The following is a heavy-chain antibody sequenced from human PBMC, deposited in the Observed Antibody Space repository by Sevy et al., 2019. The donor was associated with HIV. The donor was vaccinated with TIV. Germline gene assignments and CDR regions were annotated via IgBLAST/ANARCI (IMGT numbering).Heavy chain of an antibody. J-gene: IGHJ4*02. Sequence: ASVKVSCKVSGYTLTELSMHWVRQAPGKGLEWMGGFDPEDGETIYAQKFQGRVTMTEDTSTDTAYMELSSLRSEDTTVYYWASVLMTGYYSLWGQGTLVTVSS. CDR2: FDPEDGET. CDR3: ASVLMTGYYSL. V-gene: IGHV1-24*01. CDR1: GYTLTELS. D-gene: IGHD3-9*01.